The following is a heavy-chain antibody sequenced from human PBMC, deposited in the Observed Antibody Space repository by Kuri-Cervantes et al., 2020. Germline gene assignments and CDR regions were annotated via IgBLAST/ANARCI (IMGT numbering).Heavy chain of an antibody. J-gene: IGHJ4*02. CDR3: ARGGGVGATGLDYFDY. Sequence: SETLSLTCAVSGGSISSGGYSWSWIRQPAGKGLEWIGRIYTSGSTNYNPSLKSRVTMSVDTSKNQFSLKLSSVTAADTAVYYCARGGGVGATGLDYFDYWGQGTLVTVSS. D-gene: IGHD1-26*01. CDR1: GGSISSGGYS. CDR2: IYTSGST. V-gene: IGHV4-61*02.